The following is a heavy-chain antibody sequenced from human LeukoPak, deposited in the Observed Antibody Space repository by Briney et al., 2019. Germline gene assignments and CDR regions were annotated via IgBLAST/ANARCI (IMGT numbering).Heavy chain of an antibody. J-gene: IGHJ4*02. CDR2: ISGRSSTL. CDR3: AKERVYDSSGYPLPFDY. D-gene: IGHD3-22*01. Sequence: GGSLRLSCAASAFTFSDYSMNWVRQAPGKGLEWVSYISGRSSTLYYTDSVKGRFTISRDNAQNSMYLQMNSLRAEDTAVYYCAKERVYDSSGYPLPFDYWGQGTLVTVSS. CDR1: AFTFSDYS. V-gene: IGHV3-48*01.